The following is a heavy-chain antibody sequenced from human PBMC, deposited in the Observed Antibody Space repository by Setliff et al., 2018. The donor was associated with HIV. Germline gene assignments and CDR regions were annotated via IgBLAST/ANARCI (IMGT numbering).Heavy chain of an antibody. CDR2: SSGRDSYT. CDR3: AREGTAEYFQH. Sequence: GGSLRLSCAASGFTFSDDYISWIRQAPGKGLEWVSYSSGRDSYTNYADSVKGRFTISRDNAKKPLYLQMNSLRAEDTAVYSCAREGTAEYFQHWGQGTLVTVSS. J-gene: IGHJ1*01. CDR1: GFTFSDDY. D-gene: IGHD1-1*01. V-gene: IGHV3-11*05.